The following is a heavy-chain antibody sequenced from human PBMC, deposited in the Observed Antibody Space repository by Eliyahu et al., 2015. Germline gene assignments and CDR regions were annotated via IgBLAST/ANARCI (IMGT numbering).Heavy chain of an antibody. CDR3: ARLSYGSGLYGFDL. V-gene: IGHV4-39*01. CDR2: IFYNGNT. J-gene: IGHJ3*01. CDR1: GGPIRSSNDY. Sequence: CTVSGGPIRSSNDYWGWIRQPPGKGLEWIGSIFYNGNTYYNPSLKSRVTMSVDTSKNQFSLNLSSGTAADTAMYYCARLSYGSGLYGFDLWGQGTMVIVSP. D-gene: IGHD3-10*01.